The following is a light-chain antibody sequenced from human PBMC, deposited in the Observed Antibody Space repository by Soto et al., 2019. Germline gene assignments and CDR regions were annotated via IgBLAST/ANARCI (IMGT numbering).Light chain of an antibody. CDR3: QQYGGSSYT. CDR2: GAS. CDR1: QSIGSSY. V-gene: IGKV3-20*01. J-gene: IGKJ2*01. Sequence: EIVLTQSPGTLSLSPGERATLSCRASQSIGSSYLTWYQQKPGQAPRLLIYGASCRATGIPDRFSGSGSGTDFTLSISRLEPEDFAVYYCQQYGGSSYTFGQGTKLEIK.